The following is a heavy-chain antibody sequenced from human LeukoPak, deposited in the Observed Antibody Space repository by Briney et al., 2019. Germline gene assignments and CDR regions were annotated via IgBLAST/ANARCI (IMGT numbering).Heavy chain of an antibody. CDR3: ARDRSQGYYYGSGSYPHTPYYYYYMDV. D-gene: IGHD3-10*01. Sequence: GGSLRLSCAASGFTFSSYSMNWVRQAPGKGLEWVSSIDFTSRYIYNADSVKGRFTTSRDNAKNSLDLQMNSLKVEDTAVYYCARDRSQGYYYGSGSYPHTPYYYYYMDVWGKGTTVTVSS. CDR2: IDFTSRYI. CDR1: GFTFSSYS. V-gene: IGHV3-21*01. J-gene: IGHJ6*03.